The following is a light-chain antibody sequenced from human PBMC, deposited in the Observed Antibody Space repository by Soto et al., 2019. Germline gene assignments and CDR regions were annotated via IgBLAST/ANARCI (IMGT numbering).Light chain of an antibody. CDR2: GAS. J-gene: IGKJ5*01. Sequence: EIVMTQSPATLSVSPGERATLSCRASQSVSSNLAWYQQKPGQAPRLLIYGASTRATGIPARFSGSGSGTEFTLTISRLEPEDFAVFYCQQYAVSPITFGQGTRLEI. V-gene: IGKV3-15*01. CDR3: QQYAVSPIT. CDR1: QSVSSN.